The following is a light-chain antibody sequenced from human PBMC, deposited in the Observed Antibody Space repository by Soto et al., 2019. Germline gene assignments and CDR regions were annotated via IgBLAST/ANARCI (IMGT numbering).Light chain of an antibody. J-gene: IGLJ1*01. CDR3: SSYTSGSTYV. CDR2: DVS. V-gene: IGLV2-14*01. Sequence: QSALTQPASVSGSPGQSITISCTGTSSDVGGYDYVSWYQHHPGRAPKLMIYDVSNRPSGVSNRFSGAKSDNTASLTISGLQAEEEADYYCSSYTSGSTYVFGTGTKVTVL. CDR1: SSDVGGYDY.